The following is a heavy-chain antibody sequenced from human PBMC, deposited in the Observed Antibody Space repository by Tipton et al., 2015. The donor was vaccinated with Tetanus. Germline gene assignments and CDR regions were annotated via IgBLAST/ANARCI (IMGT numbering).Heavy chain of an antibody. J-gene: IGHJ4*02. CDR2: AYYSGST. V-gene: IGHV4-39*01. CDR3: ARHFSLKALNY. D-gene: IGHD2/OR15-2a*01. Sequence: TLSLTCTVSGGSISSSSYYWGWIRQPPGKGLEWIGSAYYSGSTYYNPSLKSRVTISVDTSKNQFSLELSSVTAADTAVYYCARHFSLKALNYWGQGPLVTASS. CDR1: GGSISSSSYY.